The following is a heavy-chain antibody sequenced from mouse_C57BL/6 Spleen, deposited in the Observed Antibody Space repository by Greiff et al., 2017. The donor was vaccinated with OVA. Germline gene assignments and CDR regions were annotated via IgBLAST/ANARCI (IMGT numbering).Heavy chain of an antibody. CDR3: ARSGRAGYYEFDY. J-gene: IGHJ2*01. V-gene: IGHV1-69*01. Sequence: VQLQQPGAELVMPGASVKLSCKASGYTFTSYWMHWVKQRPGQGLEWIGEIDPSDSYTNYNQKFKGKSTLTVDKSSSTAYMQLSSLTSEDSAVYYCARSGRAGYYEFDYWGQGTTLTVSS. D-gene: IGHD2-3*01. CDR1: GYTFTSYW. CDR2: IDPSDSYT.